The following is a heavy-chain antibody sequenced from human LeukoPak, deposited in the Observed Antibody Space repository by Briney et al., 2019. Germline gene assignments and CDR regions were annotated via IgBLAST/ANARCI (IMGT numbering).Heavy chain of an antibody. CDR2: ISASGGST. Sequence: GGSLRLSCAASGFTFSSYAMSWVRQAPGKGLEWVSAISASGGSTYYADSVKGRFTISRDNSKNTLYLQVNSLRAEDTAVYYCAKGRLALRSIDYWGQGTLVTVSS. CDR1: GFTFSSYA. J-gene: IGHJ4*02. D-gene: IGHD4-17*01. CDR3: AKGRLALRSIDY. V-gene: IGHV3-23*01.